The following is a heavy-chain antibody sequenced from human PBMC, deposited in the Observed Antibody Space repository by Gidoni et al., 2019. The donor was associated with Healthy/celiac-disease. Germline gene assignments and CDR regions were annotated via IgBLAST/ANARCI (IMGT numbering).Heavy chain of an antibody. CDR2: INHSRST. CDR1: GGSFSGYY. D-gene: IGHD2-2*01. J-gene: IGHJ6*03. Sequence: QVQLQQWGAGLLKPSETLSLTCAVYGGSFSGYYWSWIRQPPGKGLEWIGEINHSRSTNYNPSLKSRVTISVDTSKNQFSLKLSSVTAADTAVYYCARVGRGYCSSTSCNYYYYMDVWGKGTTVTVSS. CDR3: ARVGRGYCSSTSCNYYYYMDV. V-gene: IGHV4-34*01.